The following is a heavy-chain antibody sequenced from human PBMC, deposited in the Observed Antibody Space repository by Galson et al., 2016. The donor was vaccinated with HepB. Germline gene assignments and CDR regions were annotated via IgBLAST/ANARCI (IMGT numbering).Heavy chain of an antibody. CDR2: ISSDGSGE. D-gene: IGHD1-1*01. CDR1: GFTFIYYG. Sequence: SLRLSCAASGFTFIYYGIHWVRQTPGGGLEWVATISSDGSGEDYAGSVRGRFTISRDNSKNIVFLDINRLTVEDTAVYYCAKAKLGGTDSNWPFDHWGQGALVIVSS. CDR3: AKAKLGGTDSNWPFDH. V-gene: IGHV3-30*18. J-gene: IGHJ4*02.